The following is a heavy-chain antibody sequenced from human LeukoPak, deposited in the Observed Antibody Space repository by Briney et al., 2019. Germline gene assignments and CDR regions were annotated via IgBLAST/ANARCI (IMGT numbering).Heavy chain of an antibody. Sequence: VQLGGSLRLSCAASGFTFSSYAMSWVRQAPGKGLEWVSVIYSGGSTYYADSVKGRFTISRDNSKNTLYLQMNSLRAEDTAVYYWARGTSYDPWGQGTLVTVSS. V-gene: IGHV3-66*01. CDR3: ARGTSYDP. J-gene: IGHJ5*02. D-gene: IGHD3-10*01. CDR2: IYSGGST. CDR1: GFTFSSYA.